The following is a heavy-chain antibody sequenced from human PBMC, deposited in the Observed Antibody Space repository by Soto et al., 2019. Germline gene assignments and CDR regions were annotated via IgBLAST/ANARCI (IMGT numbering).Heavy chain of an antibody. J-gene: IGHJ5*02. Sequence: NPGGSLRLSCAASGIVFSDYMSWVRQAPGKGLEWLSYISGSGRTIYSADSVKGRFTISRDNATNSLYLQMNNVRTEDTAVYYCARLPFPWGWFDPWGQGTLVTVSS. D-gene: IGHD3-16*01. CDR2: ISGSGRTI. CDR3: ARLPFPWGWFDP. CDR1: GIVFSDY. V-gene: IGHV3-11*01.